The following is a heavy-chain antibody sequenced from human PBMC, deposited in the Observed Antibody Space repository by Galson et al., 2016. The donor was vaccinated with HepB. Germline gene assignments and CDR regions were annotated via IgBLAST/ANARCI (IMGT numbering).Heavy chain of an antibody. D-gene: IGHD4-17*01. V-gene: IGHV3-30-3*01. CDR3: ARSAAGRTATTTLA. J-gene: IGHJ5*02. CDR2: ISFDGRNG. CDR1: GFDFNDSS. Sequence: SLRLSCAASGFDFNDSSMHWVRQSPGKGLEWVAGISFDGRNGYSADSVKGRFIISRDSSKKTVYLQMNSLRSKDTAVYYCARSAAGRTATTTLAWGQGILVTVSS.